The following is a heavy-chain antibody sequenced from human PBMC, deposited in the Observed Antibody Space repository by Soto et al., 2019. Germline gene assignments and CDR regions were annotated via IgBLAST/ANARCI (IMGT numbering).Heavy chain of an antibody. J-gene: IGHJ4*02. V-gene: IGHV4-59*08. D-gene: IGHD3-16*01. Sequence: SETLSLTCTISGGSISSYYCSWIRQPPGKGLEWIGYIYYSGSTNCNPSLKSRVTIAVDTSKNQFSLKRSSVTAVYTAVYYCATGGGGVFDFDYWGQGTLVTVSS. CDR1: GGSISSYY. CDR3: ATGGGGVFDFDY. CDR2: IYYSGST.